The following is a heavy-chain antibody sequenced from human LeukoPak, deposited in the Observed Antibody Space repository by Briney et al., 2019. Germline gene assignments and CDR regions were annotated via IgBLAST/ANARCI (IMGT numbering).Heavy chain of an antibody. CDR1: GGSISPYY. CDR2: IYYSGST. J-gene: IGHJ4*02. D-gene: IGHD1-26*01. Sequence: SETLSLTCTVSGGSISPYYWSWFRQPSGKELNGIELIYYSGSTNYNPSLNSRVTISVDTSKNQFSLKLSSMTAADAAVYYCARHGGGGESYPRVFGYWGRGNLVTVSS. CDR3: ARHGGGGESYPRVFGY. V-gene: IGHV4-59*08.